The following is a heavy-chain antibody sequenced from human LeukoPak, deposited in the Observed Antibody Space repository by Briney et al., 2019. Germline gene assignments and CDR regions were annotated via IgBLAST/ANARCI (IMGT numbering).Heavy chain of an antibody. V-gene: IGHV3-7*03. D-gene: IGHD6-13*01. J-gene: IGHJ3*02. CDR3: ARFSGYSSSWYNDAFDI. Sequence: GGSLRLSCAASGFSFGSDWMSWVRQAPGRGLDWVGNIKEDGSEKYYVDSVKGRFTISRDNAKNSLYLQMNSLRAEDTALYYCARFSGYSSSWYNDAFDIWGQGTMVTVSS. CDR2: IKEDGSEK. CDR1: GFSFGSDW.